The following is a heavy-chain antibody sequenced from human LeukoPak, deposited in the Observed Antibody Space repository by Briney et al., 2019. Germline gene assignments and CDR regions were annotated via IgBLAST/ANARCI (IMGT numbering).Heavy chain of an antibody. Sequence: PSETLSLTCTVSGGSISSGDYYWSWLRQPPGKGLEWIGYIYYSGSTYYDPSLKSRVTISVDTSKNQFSLKLSSVTAADTAVYYCARARYGSGSSGYFDLWGRGTLVTVSS. V-gene: IGHV4-30-4*01. D-gene: IGHD3-10*01. CDR3: ARARYGSGSSGYFDL. CDR2: IYYSGST. CDR1: GGSISSGDYY. J-gene: IGHJ2*01.